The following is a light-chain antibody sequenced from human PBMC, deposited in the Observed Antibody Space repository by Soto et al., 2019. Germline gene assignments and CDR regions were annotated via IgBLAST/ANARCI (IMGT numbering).Light chain of an antibody. V-gene: IGKV3-15*01. Sequence: EIVMTQSPATLSVSPGERATLSCRASQTVSSNLAWYQQKPGQAPRLLIYGAATRATGIPARFSGSGSGTEFTLTIRSLQSEDFAVYFCQQYNDWWTFGQGTKVDI. CDR3: QQYNDWWT. CDR2: GAA. CDR1: QTVSSN. J-gene: IGKJ1*01.